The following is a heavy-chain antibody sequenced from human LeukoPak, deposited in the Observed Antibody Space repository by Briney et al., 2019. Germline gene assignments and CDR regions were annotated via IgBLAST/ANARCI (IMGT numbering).Heavy chain of an antibody. CDR2: ISGDGSDT. Sequence: GGSLRLSCGASGFTLRGYWVHWVRQVPGKGLVWVSRISGDGSDTRYADFVKGRFTISRDNARNTVYLQMNSLRAEDTDVYFCARDVEDSRTGGLDCWGQGTLVTVSS. CDR1: GFTLRGYW. V-gene: IGHV3-74*01. D-gene: IGHD3-22*01. CDR3: ARDVEDSRTGGLDC. J-gene: IGHJ4*02.